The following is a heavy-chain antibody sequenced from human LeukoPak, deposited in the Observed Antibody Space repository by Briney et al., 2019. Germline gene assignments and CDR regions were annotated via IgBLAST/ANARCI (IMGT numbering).Heavy chain of an antibody. V-gene: IGHV5-51*01. CDR1: GYSFTSYW. D-gene: IGHD3-22*01. Sequence: GESLKISCKGPGYSFTSYWIGWVRQMPGKGLEWMGIIYPGDSDTRYSPSFQGQVTISADKSISTAYLQWSSLKASDTAMYYCARSAYYYDSSGYYSLYYFDYWGQGTLVTVSS. CDR2: IYPGDSDT. J-gene: IGHJ4*02. CDR3: ARSAYYYDSSGYYSLYYFDY.